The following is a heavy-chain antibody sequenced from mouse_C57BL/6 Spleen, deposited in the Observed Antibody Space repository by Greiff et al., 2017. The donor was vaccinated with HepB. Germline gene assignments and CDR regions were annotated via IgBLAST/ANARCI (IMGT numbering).Heavy chain of an antibody. Sequence: QVQLQQPGAELVKPGASVKLSCKASGYTFTSYWMHWVKQRPGRGLERIGRIDPNSGGTKSNEKFKSKATLTVDKPSSTAYMQLSSLTSEDSAVYYCAREGTTVVEWYAMDYWGQGTSVTVSS. CDR1: GYTFTSYW. CDR2: IDPNSGGT. V-gene: IGHV1-72*01. CDR3: AREGTTVVEWYAMDY. D-gene: IGHD1-1*01. J-gene: IGHJ4*01.